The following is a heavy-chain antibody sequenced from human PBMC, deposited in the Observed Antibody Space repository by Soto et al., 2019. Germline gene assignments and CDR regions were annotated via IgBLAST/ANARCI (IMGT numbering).Heavy chain of an antibody. V-gene: IGHV1-69*13. CDR2: IIPIFGTA. D-gene: IGHD1-26*01. CDR3: ARGYSGSYPFDY. Sequence: GASVKVSCKASGGTFSSYAISWVRQAPEQGLEWMGGIIPIFGTANYAQKFQGRVTITADESTSTAYMELSSLRSEDTAVYYCARGYSGSYPFDYWGQGTLVTVSS. J-gene: IGHJ4*02. CDR1: GGTFSSYA.